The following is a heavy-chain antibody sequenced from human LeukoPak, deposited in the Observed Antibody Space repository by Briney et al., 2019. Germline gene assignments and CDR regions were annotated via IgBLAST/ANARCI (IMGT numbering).Heavy chain of an antibody. CDR1: GGSFSGYY. D-gene: IGHD5-18*01. J-gene: IGHJ4*02. CDR3: ARDDGYSSY. V-gene: IGHV4-34*01. Sequence: PSETLSLTCAVYGGSFSGYYWSWIRQPPGKGLEWIGEINHSGSTNYNPSLKSRVTISVDTSKNQFSLKLSSVTAADTAVYYCARDDGYSSYWGQGTLVTVSS. CDR2: INHSGST.